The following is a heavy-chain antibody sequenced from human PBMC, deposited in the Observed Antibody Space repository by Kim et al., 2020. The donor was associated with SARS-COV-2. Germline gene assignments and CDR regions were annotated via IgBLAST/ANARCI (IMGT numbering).Heavy chain of an antibody. D-gene: IGHD1-1*01. CDR3: ARVDVTNWYKTFDP. V-gene: IGHV3-53*01. Sequence: GGSLRLSCAASGFTVSSHYMAWVRQAPGKGLECLSIIYSTDNTYYADSVKGRFSVSRDSSRNTLYLQMKSLRVEDSATYYCARVDVTNWYKTFDPWGQGT. J-gene: IGHJ5*02. CDR1: GFTVSSHY. CDR2: IYSTDNT.